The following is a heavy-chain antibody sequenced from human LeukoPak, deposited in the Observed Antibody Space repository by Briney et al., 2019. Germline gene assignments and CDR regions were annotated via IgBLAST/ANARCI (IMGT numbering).Heavy chain of an antibody. CDR3: ARDWDVVVTATSNYSDY. D-gene: IGHD2-21*02. J-gene: IGHJ4*02. CDR1: GFTFSSYS. V-gene: IGHV3-21*01. Sequence: GGSLKLSCAASGFTFSSYSMNWVRQAPGKGLEWVSSISSSSSYIYYADSVKGRFTISRDNAKNSLYLQMNSLRAEDTAVYYCARDWDVVVTATSNYSDYWGQGTLVTVSS. CDR2: ISSSSSYI.